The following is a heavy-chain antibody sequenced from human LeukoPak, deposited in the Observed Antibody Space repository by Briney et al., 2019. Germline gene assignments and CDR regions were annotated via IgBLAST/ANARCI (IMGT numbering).Heavy chain of an antibody. D-gene: IGHD5-18*01. J-gene: IGHJ4*02. CDR1: GYIFTSYW. CDR2: IYPGDSDT. V-gene: IGHV5-51*01. CDR3: ARLPGRGYSYGPFDY. Sequence: RGESLKISCKGSGYIFTSYWIGWVRQMPGKGLEWMGIIYPGDSDTRYSPSFQGQVTISVDKSISTAYLQWSSLKASDTAIYYCARLPGRGYSYGPFDYWGQGTLVTVSS.